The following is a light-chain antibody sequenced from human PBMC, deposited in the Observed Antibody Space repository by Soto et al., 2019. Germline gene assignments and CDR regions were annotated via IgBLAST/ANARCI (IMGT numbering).Light chain of an antibody. V-gene: IGLV2-11*01. Sequence: QSVLTQPPSVSGSPGQSVTISCTGTSSDVGAYNFVSWYQQYPGKAPKLIIFDVSARPSGVPDRFSGSKSGNTASLTISGLQADDEADYYCCSYAGTYSPVLGGGTKLTVL. CDR2: DVS. CDR3: CSYAGTYSPV. CDR1: SSDVGAYNF. J-gene: IGLJ2*01.